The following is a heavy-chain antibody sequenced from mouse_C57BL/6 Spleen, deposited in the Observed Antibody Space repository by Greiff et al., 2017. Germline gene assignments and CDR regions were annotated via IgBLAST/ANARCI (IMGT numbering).Heavy chain of an antibody. CDR1: GYTFTSYW. Sequence: QVQLQQPGAELVKPGASVKMSCKASGYTFTSYWITWVKQRPGQGLEWLGDIYPGSGSTNYNEKFKSKATLTVDTSSSTAYMQLSSLTSEDSAVYYWARRDYYGSSYWYFDVWGTGTTVTVSS. D-gene: IGHD1-1*01. CDR3: ARRDYYGSSYWYFDV. CDR2: IYPGSGST. V-gene: IGHV1-55*01. J-gene: IGHJ1*03.